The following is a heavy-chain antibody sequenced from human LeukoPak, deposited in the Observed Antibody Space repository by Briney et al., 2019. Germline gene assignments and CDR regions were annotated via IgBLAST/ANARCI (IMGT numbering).Heavy chain of an antibody. J-gene: IGHJ3*01. CDR2: FTATDGSA. CDR3: AKARIAAAGTGAFDV. V-gene: IGHV3-23*01. CDR1: GFPLRSYD. Sequence: GSLRLSCAASGFPLRSYDMSWVRQAPGKGLEWVSAFTATDGSAQYAESVRGRFTISRDNSKNSLYLQMNSLRDEDTAVYFCAKARIAAAGTGAFDVWGQGTMVTVSS. D-gene: IGHD6-13*01.